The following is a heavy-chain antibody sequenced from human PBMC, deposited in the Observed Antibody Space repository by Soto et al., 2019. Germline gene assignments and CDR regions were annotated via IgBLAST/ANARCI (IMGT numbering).Heavy chain of an antibody. V-gene: IGHV1-24*01. CDR3: ATVLAGLNWNPGY. J-gene: IGHJ4*02. CDR2: FDPEDGET. D-gene: IGHD1-1*01. CDR1: GYTLTELC. Sequence: ASVKVSCKVSGYTLTELCMHWVRQAPGKGLEWMGGFDPEDGETIYAQKFQGRVTMTEDTSTDTAYMELSSLRSEDTAVYHCATVLAGLNWNPGYWGQGTLVTVSS.